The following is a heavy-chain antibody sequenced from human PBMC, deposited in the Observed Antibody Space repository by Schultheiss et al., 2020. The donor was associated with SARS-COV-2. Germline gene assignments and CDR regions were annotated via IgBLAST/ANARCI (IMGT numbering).Heavy chain of an antibody. V-gene: IGHV4-38-2*02. CDR2: FHYSGST. J-gene: IGHJ6*02. Sequence: SETLSLTCTVSGYSIRSGYYWGWFRQHPGMGLEWIGTFHYSGSTYYNPSLKSRVTISVDTSKNQFSLKLSSVTAADTAVYYCARGSQRARDYYGMDVWGQGTTVTVSS. D-gene: IGHD5-24*01. CDR1: GYSIRSGYY. CDR3: ARGSQRARDYYGMDV.